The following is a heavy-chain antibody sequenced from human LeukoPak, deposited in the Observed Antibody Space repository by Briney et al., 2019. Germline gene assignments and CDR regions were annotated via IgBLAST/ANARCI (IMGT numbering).Heavy chain of an antibody. Sequence: GGSLRLSCAASGSTFSGSAMHWVRQASGKGLEWVGRIRSKANSYATAYAASVKGRFTISRDDSKNTAYLQMNSLKTEDTAVYYCTRHSNRADSSSSDYYYYGMDVWGQGTTVTVSS. CDR3: TRHSNRADSSSSDYYYYGMDV. D-gene: IGHD6-6*01. J-gene: IGHJ6*02. CDR1: GSTFSGSA. CDR2: IRSKANSYAT. V-gene: IGHV3-73*01.